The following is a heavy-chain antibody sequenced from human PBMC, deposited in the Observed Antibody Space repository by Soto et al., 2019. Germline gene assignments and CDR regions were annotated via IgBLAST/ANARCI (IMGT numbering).Heavy chain of an antibody. CDR1: GFTFSSYS. Sequence: PEGSLRLSCGISGFTFSSYSMNWVRQAPGKGLEWVSSISSSSSYIYYADSVKGRFTISRDNAKNSLYLQMNSLRAEDTAVYYCARATVPRGFDYWGQGTLVTVSS. J-gene: IGHJ4*02. D-gene: IGHD4-17*01. V-gene: IGHV3-21*01. CDR2: ISSSSSYI. CDR3: ARATVPRGFDY.